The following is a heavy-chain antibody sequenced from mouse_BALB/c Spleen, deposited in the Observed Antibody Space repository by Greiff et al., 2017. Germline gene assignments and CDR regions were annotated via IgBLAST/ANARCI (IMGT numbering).Heavy chain of an antibody. CDR1: GFTFSSYT. CDR2: ISNGGGST. V-gene: IGHV5-12-2*01. CDR3: ARHAMDY. Sequence: EVQVVESGGGLVQPGGSLKLSCAASGFTFSSYTMSWVRQTPEKRLEWVAYISNGGGSTYYPDTVKGRFTISRDNAKNTLYLQMSSLKSEDTAMYYCARHAMDYWGQGTSVTVSS. J-gene: IGHJ4*01.